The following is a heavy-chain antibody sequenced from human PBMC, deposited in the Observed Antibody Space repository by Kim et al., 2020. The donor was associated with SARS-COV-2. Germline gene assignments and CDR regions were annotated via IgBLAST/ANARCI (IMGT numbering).Heavy chain of an antibody. CDR2: ISAYNGNT. CDR1: GYTFTSYG. J-gene: IGHJ4*02. CDR3: ARDHWNDEGRWEPFDY. D-gene: IGHD1-1*01. Sequence: ASVKVSCKASGYTFTSYGISWVRQAPGQGLEWMGWISAYNGNTNYAQKLQGRVTMTTDTSTSTAYMELRSLRSDDTAVYYCARDHWNDEGRWEPFDYWGQGTLVTVSS. V-gene: IGHV1-18*01.